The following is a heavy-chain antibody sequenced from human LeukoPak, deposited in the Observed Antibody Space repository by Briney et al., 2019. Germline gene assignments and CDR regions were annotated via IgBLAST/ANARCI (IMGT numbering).Heavy chain of an antibody. Sequence: GGSLRLSCAASGFTFNNYAMHWVRQAPGKGLEWVAVISYDGSNKYYADSVKGRFTISRDNSKNTLYVQMNSLRAEDTAVYYCARANWNYDLHAFDIWGQGTMVTVSS. V-gene: IGHV3-30-3*01. CDR3: ARANWNYDLHAFDI. CDR1: GFTFNNYA. CDR2: ISYDGSNK. D-gene: IGHD1-7*01. J-gene: IGHJ3*02.